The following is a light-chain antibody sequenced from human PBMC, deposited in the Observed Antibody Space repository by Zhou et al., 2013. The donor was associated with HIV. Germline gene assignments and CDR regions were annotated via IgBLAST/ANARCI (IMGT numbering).Light chain of an antibody. Sequence: QSALTQPPSASGSPGQSVTISCTGTSSDVGGYNYVSWYQQHPGKAPKLIIYEVSKRPSGVPDRFSGSKSGNTASLTVSGLQAEDEADYYCSSYAGSNNLXVFGTGTKVHRP. J-gene: IGLJ1*01. CDR2: EVS. CDR3: SSYAGSNNLXV. CDR1: SSDVGGYNY. V-gene: IGLV2-8*01.